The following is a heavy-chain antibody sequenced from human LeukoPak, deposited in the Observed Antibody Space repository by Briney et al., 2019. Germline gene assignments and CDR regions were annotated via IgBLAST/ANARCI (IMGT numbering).Heavy chain of an antibody. CDR3: AKPPPGNQLYFDY. CDR1: GFTFSSYT. J-gene: IGHJ4*02. CDR2: ISTSSSTI. V-gene: IGHV3-48*01. Sequence: GWSLRLSCAASGFTFSSYTLNWVRQAPGKGLEWVSYISTSSSTIYYADSVKGRFTISRDNSKNTLYLQMNSLRAEDTAVYYCAKPPPGNQLYFDYWGQGTLVTVSS. D-gene: IGHD1-14*01.